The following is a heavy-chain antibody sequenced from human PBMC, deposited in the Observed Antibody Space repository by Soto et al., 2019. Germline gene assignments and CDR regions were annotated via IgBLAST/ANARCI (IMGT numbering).Heavy chain of an antibody. CDR3: ARHDSSAFRQGWFDP. CDR1: GYSFTSYW. CDR2: IDPSDSYT. D-gene: IGHD3-22*01. V-gene: IGHV5-10-1*01. J-gene: IGHJ5*02. Sequence: EVQLVQSGAEVKKPGESLRISCKGSGYSFTSYWISWVRQMPGKGLEWMGRIDPSDSYTNYSPSFQGHVTISADKSITTAYLQWSSLKASDTAMYYCARHDSSAFRQGWFDPWGQGTLVTVSS.